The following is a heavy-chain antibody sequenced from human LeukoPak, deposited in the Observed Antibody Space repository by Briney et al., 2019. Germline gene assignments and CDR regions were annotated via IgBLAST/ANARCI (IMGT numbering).Heavy chain of an antibody. D-gene: IGHD3-3*01. V-gene: IGHV1-69*04. J-gene: IGHJ4*02. CDR3: ASSLEWSDLKFDY. CDR1: GGTFSSYA. Sequence: SVKVSCKASGGTFSSYAISWVRQAPGQGLEWMGRIIPILGIANYAQKFQGRVTITADKSTSTAYMELSSLRSEDTAVYYCASSLEWSDLKFDYWGQGTLVTVSS. CDR2: IIPILGIA.